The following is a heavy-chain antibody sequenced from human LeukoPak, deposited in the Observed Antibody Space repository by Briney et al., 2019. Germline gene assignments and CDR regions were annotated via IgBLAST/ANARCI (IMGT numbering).Heavy chain of an antibody. J-gene: IGHJ6*02. CDR2: INHSGST. CDR3: ARDQVVMITFGGVIEQRYYGMDV. CDR1: GGSISSSGYY. D-gene: IGHD3-16*02. Sequence: PSETLSLTCTVSGGSISSSGYYWSWIRQPPGKGLEWIGEINHSGSTNYNPSLKSRVTISVDTSKNQFSLKLSSVTAADTAVYYCARDQVVMITFGGVIEQRYYGMDVWGQGTTVIVSS. V-gene: IGHV4-39*07.